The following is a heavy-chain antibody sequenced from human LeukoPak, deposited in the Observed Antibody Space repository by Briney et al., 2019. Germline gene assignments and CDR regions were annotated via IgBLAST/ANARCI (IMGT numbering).Heavy chain of an antibody. V-gene: IGHV3-23*01. CDR2: ISGGGGST. D-gene: IGHD1-26*01. Sequence: GGSLRLSCAASGFTFTSYSMNWVRQAPGKGLEWVSTISGGGGSTYYADSVKGRFTISRDNSKNTLYLQVNSLRAEDTAVYYCAKGEKWDVTPFDYWGQGTLVTVSS. J-gene: IGHJ4*02. CDR3: AKGEKWDVTPFDY. CDR1: GFTFTSYS.